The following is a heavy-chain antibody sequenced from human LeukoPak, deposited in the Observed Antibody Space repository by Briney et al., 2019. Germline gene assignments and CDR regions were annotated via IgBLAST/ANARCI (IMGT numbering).Heavy chain of an antibody. CDR2: ITRDGSST. Sequence: GGSLRLSCAASGFTFSSSWMHWVRQAPGKGLVWVSRITRDGSSTTYAASVKGRFTTSRDNARNTLYLQMNSLRAEDTAVYYCARDGFLGPVTAYLDYWGQGPPVPVSS. CDR1: GFTFSSSW. CDR3: ARDGFLGPVTAYLDY. V-gene: IGHV3-74*01. D-gene: IGHD2-21*02. J-gene: IGHJ4*02.